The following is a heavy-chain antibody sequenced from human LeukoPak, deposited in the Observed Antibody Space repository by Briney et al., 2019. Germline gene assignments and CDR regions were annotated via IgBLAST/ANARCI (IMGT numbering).Heavy chain of an antibody. CDR3: ASVGRMTTVTTSDRDFDY. CDR2: INSNSGGT. J-gene: IGHJ4*02. V-gene: IGHV1-2*06. D-gene: IGHD4-17*01. CDR1: GYTFTGYY. Sequence: GASVKVSCKASGYTFTGYYMHWVRQAPGQGLEWMGRINSNSGGTNYAQKFQGRVTMNRDTSISTAYMELSRLRSDDTAVYYCASVGRMTTVTTSDRDFDYWGQGTLVTVSS.